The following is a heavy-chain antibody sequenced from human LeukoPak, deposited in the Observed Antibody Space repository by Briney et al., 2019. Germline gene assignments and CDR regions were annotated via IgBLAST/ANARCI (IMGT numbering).Heavy chain of an antibody. CDR2: INPNSGGT. CDR1: GYTFTGYY. Sequence: ASVKVSCKASGYTFTGYYMHWVRQAPGQGLEWMGWINPNSGGTNYAQKFQGRVTMTRDTSISTAYMELSRLRSDDTAVYHCARDFGGTTPFGIYFDYWGQGTLVTVSS. D-gene: IGHD1-1*01. V-gene: IGHV1-2*02. CDR3: ARDFGGTTPFGIYFDY. J-gene: IGHJ4*02.